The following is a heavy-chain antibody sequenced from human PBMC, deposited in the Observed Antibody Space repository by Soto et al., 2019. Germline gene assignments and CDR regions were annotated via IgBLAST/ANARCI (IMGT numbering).Heavy chain of an antibody. CDR3: AKDLGGSYGYWYCDL. J-gene: IGHJ2*01. D-gene: IGHD1-26*01. Sequence: GGSLRLSCAASGFTFSSYAMSWVRQAPGKGLEWVSAISGSGGSTYYADSVKGRFTISRDNSKNTLYLQMNSLRAEDTAVYYCAKDLGGSYGYWYCDLWGRGTRVTVSS. CDR1: GFTFSSYA. CDR2: ISGSGGST. V-gene: IGHV3-23*01.